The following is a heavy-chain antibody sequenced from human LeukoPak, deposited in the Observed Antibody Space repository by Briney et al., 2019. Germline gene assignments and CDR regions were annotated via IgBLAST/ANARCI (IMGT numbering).Heavy chain of an antibody. CDR2: MYNSGRT. CDR3: ARVFCSDTSCYTFDY. Sequence: SETLSLTCTVSGASITSADYYWSWIRQPPGKGLEWIGNMYNSGRTNYNPSLKSQVTISVDTSKNQFSLKVNSVTAADTAVYYCARVFCSDTSCYTFDYWGQGTLVTVSS. D-gene: IGHD2-2*01. J-gene: IGHJ4*02. CDR1: GASITSADYY. V-gene: IGHV4-61*08.